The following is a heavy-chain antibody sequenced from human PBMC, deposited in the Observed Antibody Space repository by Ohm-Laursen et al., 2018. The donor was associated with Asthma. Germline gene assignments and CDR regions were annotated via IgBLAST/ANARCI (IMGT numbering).Heavy chain of an antibody. CDR3: ARDLGLN. CDR2: ISYDGSNK. V-gene: IGHV3-30*03. J-gene: IGHJ4*02. D-gene: IGHD3-16*01. Sequence: SLRLSCAASGFTFSSYGMHWVRQAPGKGLEWVAVISYDGSNKYYADSVKGRFTISRDNSKNTLYLQMNSLRAEDTAVYYCARDLGLNWGQGTLVTVSS. CDR1: GFTFSSYG.